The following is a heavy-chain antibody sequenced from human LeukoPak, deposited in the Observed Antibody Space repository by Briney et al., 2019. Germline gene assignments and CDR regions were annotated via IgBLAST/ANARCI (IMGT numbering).Heavy chain of an antibody. CDR3: GEGVNKQAVQIGW. D-gene: IGHD3-10*01. CDR2: INHSGST. CDR1: GGSFSGYY. J-gene: IGHJ4*02. V-gene: IGHV4-34*06. Sequence: PETLSLTCAVYGGSFSGYYWGWIRQPPGKGLEWIGEINHSGSTNYNPSLKSRVTISVDTSKNQFSLKRGSGPAAATAVYSWGEGVNKQAVQIGWGGKGTLVTVS.